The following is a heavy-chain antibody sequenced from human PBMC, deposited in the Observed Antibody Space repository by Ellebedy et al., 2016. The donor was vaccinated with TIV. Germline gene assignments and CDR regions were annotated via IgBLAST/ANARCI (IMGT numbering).Heavy chain of an antibody. V-gene: IGHV1-46*01. D-gene: IGHD3-22*01. CDR3: ARGGIVVVITPPY. CDR1: GYTFTSYY. Sequence: AASVKVSCKASGYTFTSYYMHWVRPAPGPGLGWMGIINPSGGSTSYAQKFQGRVTMTRDTSTSTVYMELSSLRSEDTAVYYCARGGIVVVITPPYWGQGTLVTVSS. CDR2: INPSGGST. J-gene: IGHJ4*02.